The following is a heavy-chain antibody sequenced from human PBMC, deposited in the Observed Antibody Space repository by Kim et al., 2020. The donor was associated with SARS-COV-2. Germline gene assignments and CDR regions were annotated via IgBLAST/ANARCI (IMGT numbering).Heavy chain of an antibody. J-gene: IGHJ5*02. CDR2: K. D-gene: IGHD3-9*01. V-gene: IGHV3-33*06. Sequence: KYYADSVNGRFTISRDNSKNTLDLQMNSLRAEDTAVYYCAKGRETGSLDPWGQGTLVTVSS. CDR3: AKGRETGSLDP.